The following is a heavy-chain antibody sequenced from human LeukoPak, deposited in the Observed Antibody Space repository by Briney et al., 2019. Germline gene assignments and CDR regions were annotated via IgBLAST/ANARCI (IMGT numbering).Heavy chain of an antibody. CDR2: INAGNGNT. CDR3: AGTMVRGVIAFYYYYGMDV. J-gene: IGHJ6*02. CDR1: GYTFTSYA. V-gene: IGHV1-3*01. Sequence: GSVKVSCKASGYTFTSYAMHWVRQAPGQRLEWMGWINAGNGNTKYSQKFQGRVTITRDTSASTAYMELSSLRSEDTAVYYCAGTMVRGVIAFYYYYGMDVWGQGTTVTVSS. D-gene: IGHD3-10*01.